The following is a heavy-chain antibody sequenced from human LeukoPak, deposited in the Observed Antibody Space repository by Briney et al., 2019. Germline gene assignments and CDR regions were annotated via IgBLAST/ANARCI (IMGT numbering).Heavy chain of an antibody. CDR1: GYSFAGYY. CDR2: INPNSGDT. J-gene: IGHJ3*02. V-gene: IGHV1-2*02. Sequence: ASVKVSCKASGYSFAGYYMHWVRQAPGQGLEWMGWINPNSGDTKYAQKFQGRVTMTRDTSISTAYMELSRLRSDDTAVYYCAKPMTTVTKPYAFDIWGQGTMVTVSS. CDR3: AKPMTTVTKPYAFDI. D-gene: IGHD4-17*01.